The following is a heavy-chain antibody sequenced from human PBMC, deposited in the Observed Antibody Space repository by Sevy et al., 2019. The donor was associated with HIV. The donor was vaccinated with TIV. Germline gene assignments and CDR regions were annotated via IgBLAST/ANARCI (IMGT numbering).Heavy chain of an antibody. J-gene: IGHJ5*02. Sequence: GGSLRLSCAASGFTVSSNYMSWVRQAPGKGLEWVSVIYSGGSTYYADSVKGRFTIFRDNSKNTLYLQMNRLRAEDTAVYYCARGGVDYGDYTPWGQGTLVTVSS. V-gene: IGHV3-53*01. CDR1: GFTVSSNY. D-gene: IGHD4-17*01. CDR3: ARGGVDYGDYTP. CDR2: IYSGGST.